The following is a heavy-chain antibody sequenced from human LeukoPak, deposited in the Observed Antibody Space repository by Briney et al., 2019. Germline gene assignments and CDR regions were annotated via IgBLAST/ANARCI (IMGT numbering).Heavy chain of an antibody. J-gene: IGHJ4*02. CDR1: GDSVSSNSAA. D-gene: IGHD2/OR15-2a*01. CDR3: ARGSHESTWV. Sequence: SQTLSLTCAISGDSVSSNSAAWSWIRQSPSRGLEWLARTYYRSKWYYDCAVSLRSRITINPDPSRNQFFLQVNSVTAEDTAVYYCARGSHESTWVWGQGTPVTVSS. V-gene: IGHV6-1*01. CDR2: TYYRSKWYY.